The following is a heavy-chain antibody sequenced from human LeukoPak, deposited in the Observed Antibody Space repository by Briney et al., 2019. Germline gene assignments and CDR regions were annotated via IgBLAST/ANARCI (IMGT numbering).Heavy chain of an antibody. CDR3: ARGVGAAGKAEYFQH. CDR1: GGSFSGYY. D-gene: IGHD6-13*01. CDR2: INHSGST. J-gene: IGHJ1*01. Sequence: SETLSLTCAVYGGSFSGYYWSWIRQPPGKGLEWIGEINHSGSTNYNPSLKSRVTISVDTSKNQFSLKLSSVTAADTAVYYCARGVGAAGKAEYFQHWGQGTLVTVSS. V-gene: IGHV4-34*01.